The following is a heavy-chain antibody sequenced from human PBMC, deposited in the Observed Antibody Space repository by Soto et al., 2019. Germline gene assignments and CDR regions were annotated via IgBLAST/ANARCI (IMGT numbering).Heavy chain of an antibody. Sequence: EVQLVQSGAEVKKPGESLRISCKASGHSFTDYWISWVRQMPGKGLEWMARIDPSDSYTNYSPSFQGHVTISADKSLNHGFLQGNSLEASGSAMFYWGRMGIIGGIKGGGYYGMDVWGQGTTVTVSS. D-gene: IGHD3-10*01. J-gene: IGHJ6*02. CDR1: GHSFTDYW. CDR2: IDPSDSYT. V-gene: IGHV5-10-1*01. CDR3: GRMGIIGGIKGGGYYGMDV.